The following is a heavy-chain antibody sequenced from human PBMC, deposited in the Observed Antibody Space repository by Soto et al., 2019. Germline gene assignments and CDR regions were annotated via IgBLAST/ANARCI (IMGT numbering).Heavy chain of an antibody. Sequence: SETLSLTCSVYGGSFSGYYWSWIRQPPGKGLEWIGEINHSGSTNYNPSLKSRVTISVDTSKNQFSLKLSSVTAADTAVYYCARHSGYSSSWYYTYYFDYWGQGTLVTVSS. V-gene: IGHV4-34*01. CDR1: GGSFSGYY. CDR3: ARHSGYSSSWYYTYYFDY. CDR2: INHSGST. D-gene: IGHD6-13*01. J-gene: IGHJ4*02.